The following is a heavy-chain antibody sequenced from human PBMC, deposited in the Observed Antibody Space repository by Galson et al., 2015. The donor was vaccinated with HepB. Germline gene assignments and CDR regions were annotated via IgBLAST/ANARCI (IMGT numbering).Heavy chain of an antibody. J-gene: IGHJ4*02. CDR1: GFTFSSYW. D-gene: IGHD5-12*01. CDR2: IKQDGSEK. CDR3: ARDTREWLRNFDY. V-gene: IGHV3-7*01. Sequence: SLRLSCAASGFTFSSYWMSWVRQAPGKGLEWVANIKQDGSEKYYVDSVKGRFTISRDNAKNSLYLQMNSLRAEDTAVYYCARDTREWLRNFDYWGQGTLVTVSS.